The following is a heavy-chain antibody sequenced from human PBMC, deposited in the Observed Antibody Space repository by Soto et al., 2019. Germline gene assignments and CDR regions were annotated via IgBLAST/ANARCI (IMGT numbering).Heavy chain of an antibody. CDR2: INSEGSIT. Sequence: GSLRLSCTASGFTLNYYWMHWVRQAPGKGLVWVSRINSEGSITNYADSVKGRSTISRDNAKNTLYLEMNSLRAEDTAVYYCANFYSGSYSTYWGQGTLVTVSS. CDR3: ANFYSGSYSTY. J-gene: IGHJ4*02. D-gene: IGHD1-26*01. V-gene: IGHV3-74*01. CDR1: GFTLNYYW.